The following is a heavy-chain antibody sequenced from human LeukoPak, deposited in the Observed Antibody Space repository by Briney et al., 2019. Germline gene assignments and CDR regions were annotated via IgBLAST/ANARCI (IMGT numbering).Heavy chain of an antibody. Sequence: SETLSLTCAVYGGSFSGYYWSWIRQPPGKGLEWIGEINHSGSTNYNPSLKSRVTISVDTSKNQFSLKLSSVTAADTAVYYCARTGHCSGGSCYSSDYWGQGTLVTVSP. CDR1: GGSFSGYY. J-gene: IGHJ4*02. CDR3: ARTGHCSGGSCYSSDY. CDR2: INHSGST. V-gene: IGHV4-34*01. D-gene: IGHD2-15*01.